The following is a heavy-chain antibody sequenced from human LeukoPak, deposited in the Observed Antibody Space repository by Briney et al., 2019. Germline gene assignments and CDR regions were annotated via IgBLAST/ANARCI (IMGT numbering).Heavy chain of an antibody. CDR3: ADLVYCSSSSCYEPFNQT. D-gene: IGHD2-2*01. J-gene: IGHJ4*02. CDR2: IIPIFGRA. Sequence: SVKVSCKASGGTFSSLTINWVRQAPGQGLEWMGGIIPIFGRANYAQKFQGRVTITADDSTSTAYMELSSLRSEDTAVYYCADLVYCSSSSCYEPFNQTWGQGTLVVVSS. V-gene: IGHV1-69*13. CDR1: GGTFSSLT.